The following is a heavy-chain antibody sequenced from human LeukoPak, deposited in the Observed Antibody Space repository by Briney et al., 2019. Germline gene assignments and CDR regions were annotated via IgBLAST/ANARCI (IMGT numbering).Heavy chain of an antibody. J-gene: IGHJ6*03. CDR1: GYTFTDYY. D-gene: IGHD3-10*01. Sequence: ASVKVSCKASGYTFTDYYMHWVRQAPGQGLEWMGWIKPNSGGTNYAQKFQGRVSMTRDTSISTAYMELSRLRSDDTAVYYCARLPLTYYYGSGSSYYMDVWGKGTTVTVSS. CDR2: IKPNSGGT. CDR3: ARLPLTYYYGSGSSYYMDV. V-gene: IGHV1-2*02.